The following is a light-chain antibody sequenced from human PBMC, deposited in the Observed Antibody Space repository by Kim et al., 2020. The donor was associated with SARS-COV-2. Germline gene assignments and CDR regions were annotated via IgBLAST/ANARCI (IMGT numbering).Light chain of an antibody. CDR3: NSRDSSGNHWV. CDR1: SLRSYY. Sequence: ALEQTVRITCQGDSLRSYYASRYQQKPGQAPVLVIYGKNNRPSGIPGRFSGSSSGNTASLTITGAQAEDEADYYCNSRDSSGNHWVFGGGTQLTVL. J-gene: IGLJ3*02. CDR2: GKN. V-gene: IGLV3-19*01.